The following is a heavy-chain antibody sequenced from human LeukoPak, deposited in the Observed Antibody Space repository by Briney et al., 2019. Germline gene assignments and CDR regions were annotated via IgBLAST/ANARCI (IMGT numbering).Heavy chain of an antibody. CDR3: ARSSWEYNWFDP. CDR2: ISPNNGGT. CDR1: GYTFTGYY. Sequence: ASVKVSCKASGYTFTGYYMHWVRQAPGQGLEWMGWISPNNGGTNYAQNFQGRVTMTRDTSISTAYMELSRLRSDDTAVYYCARSSWEYNWFDPWGQGTLVTVSS. V-gene: IGHV1-2*02. D-gene: IGHD6-13*01. J-gene: IGHJ5*02.